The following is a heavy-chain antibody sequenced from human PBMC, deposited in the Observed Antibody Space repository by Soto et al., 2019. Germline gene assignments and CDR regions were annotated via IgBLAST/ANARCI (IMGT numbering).Heavy chain of an antibody. CDR1: GFSLSTSGVG. CDR3: AHGSGRAGVFDY. J-gene: IGHJ4*02. Sequence: QITLKESGPTLVKPTQTLKLTCTFSGFSLSTSGVGEGWIRQPPGKALEWLALIYWNDDKRYSPSLKSRLTITKDTSKNQVVLTMTNMDPVDTATYYCAHGSGRAGVFDYWGQGTLVTVSS. V-gene: IGHV2-5*01. CDR2: IYWNDDK. D-gene: IGHD2-15*01.